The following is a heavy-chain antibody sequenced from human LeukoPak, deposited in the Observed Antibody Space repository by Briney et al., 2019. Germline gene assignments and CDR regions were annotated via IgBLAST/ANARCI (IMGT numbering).Heavy chain of an antibody. CDR1: GYSISSGYY. CDR3: ARDRKVYCGGDCYSGDY. J-gene: IGHJ4*02. V-gene: IGHV4-38-2*02. D-gene: IGHD2-21*02. CDR2: IYHSGST. Sequence: PSETLSLTCTVSGYSISSGYYWGWIRQPPRKGLEWIGSIYHSGSTYYNPSLKSRVTISVDTSKNQFSLKLSSVTAADTAVYYCARDRKVYCGGDCYSGDYWGQGTLVTVSS.